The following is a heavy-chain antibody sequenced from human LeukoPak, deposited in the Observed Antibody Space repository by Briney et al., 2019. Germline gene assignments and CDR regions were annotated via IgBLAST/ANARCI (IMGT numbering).Heavy chain of an antibody. D-gene: IGHD3-10*01. Sequence: PSETLSLTCTVSGGSISSGSYYWSWLRQPPGKGLKWIGEINHSGSTNYNPSLKSRVTIAVDTSKNQFSLKLSSVTAADTAVYYCAGRTRRGVIILRAEYFQHWGQGTLVTVSS. CDR3: AGRTRRGVIILRAEYFQH. V-gene: IGHV4-39*07. CDR1: GGSISSGSYY. CDR2: INHSGST. J-gene: IGHJ1*01.